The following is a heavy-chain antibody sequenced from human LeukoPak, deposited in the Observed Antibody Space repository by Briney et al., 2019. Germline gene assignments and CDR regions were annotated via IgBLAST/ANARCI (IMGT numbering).Heavy chain of an antibody. D-gene: IGHD3-22*01. J-gene: IGHJ4*02. V-gene: IGHV4-59*12. CDR1: GSSISSYY. CDR3: ARAGTDFRGGRRTYYYDSSGYRRPYYFDY. Sequence: PSETLSLTCTVSGSSISSYYWSWIRQPPGKGLEWIGYIYYIGSTSYNPSLKSRVTISVDTSKNQFSLKLSSVTAADTAVYYCARAGTDFRGGRRTYYYDSSGYRRPYYFDYWGQGTLVTVSS. CDR2: IYYIGST.